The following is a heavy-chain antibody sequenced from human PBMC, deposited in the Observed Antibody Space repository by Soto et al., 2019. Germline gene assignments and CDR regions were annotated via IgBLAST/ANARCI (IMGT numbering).Heavy chain of an antibody. D-gene: IGHD3-22*01. CDR2: IKQDGSEK. CDR1: GFTFSLYW. V-gene: IGHV3-7*01. Sequence: GGSLRLSCAASGFTFSLYWMSWVRQAPGKGLEWVSNIKQDGSEKYYVDSVKGRFTISRDNSKKSLYLQMNSLRAEDTALYYCARDPSYDKGLDFRXWGQGTLFTVSX. J-gene: IGHJ4*02. CDR3: ARDPSYDKGLDFRX.